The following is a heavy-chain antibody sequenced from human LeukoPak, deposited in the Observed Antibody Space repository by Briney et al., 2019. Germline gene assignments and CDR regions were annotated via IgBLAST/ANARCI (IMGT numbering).Heavy chain of an antibody. V-gene: IGHV1-46*01. J-gene: IGHJ4*02. Sequence: GASVKLSCKTSGYSFSNYHVHWVRQAPGQGLEWVGIMAPRDDGATYAQKFQGRVTITRDTSTSTLYMDLSSLRPEDTAVYYCAREVRTGIGATDYWGQGTLVTVSS. D-gene: IGHD1-26*01. CDR3: AREVRTGIGATDY. CDR2: MAPRDDGA. CDR1: GYSFSNYH.